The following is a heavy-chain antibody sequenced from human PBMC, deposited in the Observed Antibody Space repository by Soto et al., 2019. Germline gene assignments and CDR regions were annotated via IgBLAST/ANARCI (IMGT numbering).Heavy chain of an antibody. J-gene: IGHJ4*02. CDR1: GFTFSGSA. Sequence: QPGGSLRLSCAASGFTFSGSAMHWVRQASGKGLEWVGRIRSKANSYATAYAASVKGRFTISRDDSKNTAYLQMNSLKTEDTAVYYCTRLELGPMTRTAGYWGQGTLVTVSS. V-gene: IGHV3-73*01. CDR3: TRLELGPMTRTAGY. CDR2: IRSKANSYAT. D-gene: IGHD1-7*01.